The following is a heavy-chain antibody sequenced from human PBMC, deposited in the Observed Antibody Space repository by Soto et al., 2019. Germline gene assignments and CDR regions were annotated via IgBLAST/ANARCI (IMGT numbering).Heavy chain of an antibody. D-gene: IGHD3-3*01. Sequence: GGSLRLSCAASGFTFSSYAMSWVRQAPGKGLEWVSAISGSGGSTYYADSVKGRFTISRDNSKNTLYLQMNSLRAEDTAVYYCAKGPRYNYDFWSGYSDYWGQGTLVTVSS. CDR1: GFTFSSYA. V-gene: IGHV3-23*01. CDR3: AKGPRYNYDFWSGYSDY. J-gene: IGHJ4*02. CDR2: ISGSGGST.